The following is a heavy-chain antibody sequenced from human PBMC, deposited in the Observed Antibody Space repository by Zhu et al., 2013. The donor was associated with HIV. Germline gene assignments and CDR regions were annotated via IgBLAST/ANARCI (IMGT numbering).Heavy chain of an antibody. D-gene: IGHD3-3*01. CDR2: IIPIFGTA. V-gene: IGHV1-69*06. Sequence: QVQLVQSGAEVKKPGSSVKVSCKASGGTFSSYAISWVRQAPGQGLEWMGGIIPIFGTANYAQKFQGRVTITADKSTSTAYMELSSLRSEDTAVYYCARHPVVEWLLWGAHFDYWGQGTLVTVSS. CDR1: GGTFSSYA. CDR3: ARHPVVEWLLWGAHFDY. J-gene: IGHJ4*02.